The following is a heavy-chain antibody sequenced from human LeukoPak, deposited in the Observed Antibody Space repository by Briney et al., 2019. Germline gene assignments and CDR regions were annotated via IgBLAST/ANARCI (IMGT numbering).Heavy chain of an antibody. CDR3: VATVTILDY. J-gene: IGHJ4*02. CDR1: GFPFSNYA. D-gene: IGHD4-17*01. V-gene: IGHV3-23*01. CDR2: ISGSGSYT. Sequence: PGGSLRLSCAASGFPFSNYAISWVRQAPGKGLEWASVISGSGSYTYYTASVKGRFTISRDNSKNTLYLQMNSLRAEDTAVYYCVATVTILDYWGQGTLVTVSS.